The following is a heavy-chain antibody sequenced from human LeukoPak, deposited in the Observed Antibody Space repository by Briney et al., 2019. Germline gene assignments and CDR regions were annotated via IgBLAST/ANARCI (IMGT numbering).Heavy chain of an antibody. V-gene: IGHV4-39*01. CDR1: GGSIGSSSDY. Sequence: SETLSLTCTVSGGSIGSSSDYWAWIRQFPGTDLEWIGSMDCSGNTYYKSSLKGRLTVSVDTSRNQFSLKLTSVTAADTATYYCARQDHGDVGRPNWFDPWGQGILVTVCS. J-gene: IGHJ5*02. D-gene: IGHD3-10*02. CDR2: MDCSGNT. CDR3: ARQDHGDVGRPNWFDP.